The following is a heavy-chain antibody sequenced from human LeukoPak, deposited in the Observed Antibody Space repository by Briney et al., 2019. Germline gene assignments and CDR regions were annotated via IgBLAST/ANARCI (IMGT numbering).Heavy chain of an antibody. V-gene: IGHV4-59*08. CDR1: GGSISGYY. J-gene: IGHJ3*02. CDR2: IYYSGNT. D-gene: IGHD6-25*01. CDR3: ARXPSGXAAFDI. Sequence: TTETLSLTCTVSGGSISGYYWSWIRQPPGKGLEWIAYIYYSGNTNYNPSLKSRVTISVDTSKNQFSLKLSSVTAADTAVYYCARXPSGXAAFDIWGQGTMVTVSS.